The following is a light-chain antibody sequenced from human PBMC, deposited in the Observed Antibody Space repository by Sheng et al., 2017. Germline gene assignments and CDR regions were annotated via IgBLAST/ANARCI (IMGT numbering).Light chain of an antibody. V-gene: IGLV1-40*01. Sequence: QSVLTQPPSVSGAPGQTVTISCAGSSSTYDVHWYRQRPGTAPQLLIYGNTNRPFGVPDRFSGSKSGASASLAIIGLQAEDEADYYCQSHDSDLGDMVFGGGTKLTVL. CDR2: GNT. J-gene: IGLJ2*01. CDR3: QSHDSDLGDMV. CDR1: SSTYD.